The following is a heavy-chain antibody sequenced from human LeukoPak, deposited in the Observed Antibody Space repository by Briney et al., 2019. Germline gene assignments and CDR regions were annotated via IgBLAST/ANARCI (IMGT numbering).Heavy chain of an antibody. CDR3: LTIVETTFDAFDI. Sequence: GGSLRLSCATFGFIFSNYWMSWVRQVPGKGLEWVASISPDGAGRTYLDSVKGRFTIARDVARKTLYLQMNSLRAEDTAVYYCLTIVETTFDAFDIWGQGTMVTVSS. V-gene: IGHV3-7*01. CDR1: GFIFSNYW. D-gene: IGHD2/OR15-2a*01. CDR2: ISPDGAGR. J-gene: IGHJ3*02.